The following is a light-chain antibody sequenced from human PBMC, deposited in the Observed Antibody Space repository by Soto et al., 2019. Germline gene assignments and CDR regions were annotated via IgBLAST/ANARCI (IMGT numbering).Light chain of an antibody. V-gene: IGKV3-15*01. CDR1: QSVSSN. Sequence: EIVMTQSPATLSVSPGERATLSCRASQSVSSNLVWYLQKPGQAPRLLIYDTSTRATNVPARFTGSGSETEFTLTISGLQSEDFGIYYCHHYNNWPPRNTFGQGTKVDNK. CDR2: DTS. J-gene: IGKJ2*01. CDR3: HHYNNWPPRNT.